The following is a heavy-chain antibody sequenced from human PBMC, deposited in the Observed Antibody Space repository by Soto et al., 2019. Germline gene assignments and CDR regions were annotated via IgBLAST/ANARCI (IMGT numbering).Heavy chain of an antibody. CDR1: NDSISSYY. Sequence: SETLSLTCTVSNDSISSYYWSWIRQPSGKGLEWIGYVYYSGGTKYNPSLKSRLTMSLDMSKKQFSLRLTSVTAADTAVYFCARTTRMTTMIDYWGQGTQVTVSS. CDR3: ARTTRMTTMIDY. J-gene: IGHJ4*02. CDR2: VYYSGGT. V-gene: IGHV4-59*01. D-gene: IGHD4-17*01.